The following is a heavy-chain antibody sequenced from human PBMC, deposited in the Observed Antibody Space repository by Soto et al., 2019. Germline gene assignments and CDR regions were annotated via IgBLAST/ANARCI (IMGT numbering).Heavy chain of an antibody. CDR2: MTGSGDTT. D-gene: IGHD6-13*01. CDR3: ARGWRVGAGGKFYYGLDV. CDR1: GFTFSDFA. J-gene: IGHJ6*02. Sequence: EVQLLESGGALVQPGGSLRLSCRGSGFTFSDFAMNWVRQAPNKGLEWVSTMTGSGDTTYYAESVKGRFTISRDNSKNSLYLQMDSLRAEDTAVYYCARGWRVGAGGKFYYGLDVWGQGTTVTVSS. V-gene: IGHV3-23*01.